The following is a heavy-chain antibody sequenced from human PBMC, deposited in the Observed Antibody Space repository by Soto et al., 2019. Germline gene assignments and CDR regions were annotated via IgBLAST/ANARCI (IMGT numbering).Heavy chain of an antibody. CDR1: SGSLGTTNL. J-gene: IGHJ6*02. CDR2: IFHSGNT. Sequence: PSETLSLTCAVSSGSLGTTNLWSWVRQTPGKGLEWIGEIFHSGNTYYNPSLASRVTISVDTSKNQFSLNLRSVTAADTAVYYCARRTWGMDVWGQGTTVTVSS. D-gene: IGHD2-8*01. V-gene: IGHV4-4*02. CDR3: ARRTWGMDV.